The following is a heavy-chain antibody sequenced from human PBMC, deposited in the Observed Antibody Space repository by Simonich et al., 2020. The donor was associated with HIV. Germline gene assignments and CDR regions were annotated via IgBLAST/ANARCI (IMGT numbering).Heavy chain of an antibody. J-gene: IGHJ1*01. V-gene: IGHV4-34*01. CDR3: ARLTAGGLGEYFQH. D-gene: IGHD6-13*01. CDR1: GGSFSGYY. CDR2: INHSGST. Sequence: QVQLQQWGAGLLKPSETLSLTCAVYGGSFSGYYWGWIRQLPGKGLEWIGEINHSGSTNYNPSLKSRVTISVDTSKNQFSLKLSSVTAADTAVYYCARLTAGGLGEYFQHWGQGTLVTVSS.